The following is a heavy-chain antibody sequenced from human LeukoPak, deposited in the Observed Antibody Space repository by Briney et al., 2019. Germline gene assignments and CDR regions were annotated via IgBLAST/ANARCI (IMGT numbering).Heavy chain of an antibody. CDR1: GYTLTELS. Sequence: ASVTVSCKVSGYTLTELSMHWVRQAPGKGLEWMGGFDPEDGETIYAQKFQGRVTMTEDTSTDTAYMELSSLRSEDTAVYYCATVREVAGTLSWFDPWGQGTLVTVSS. CDR2: FDPEDGET. J-gene: IGHJ5*02. CDR3: ATVREVAGTLSWFDP. V-gene: IGHV1-24*01. D-gene: IGHD6-19*01.